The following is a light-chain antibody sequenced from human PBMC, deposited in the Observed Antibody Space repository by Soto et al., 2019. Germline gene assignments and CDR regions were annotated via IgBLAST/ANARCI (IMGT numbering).Light chain of an antibody. J-gene: IGLJ1*01. Sequence: QSVLTQPPSVSGAPGQRVTISCTGSSSNVGAGNDVQWYQQLPGTAPKLLIYGTTNRPSGVPDRFSGSRSGSSASLAIAGLQADDEADYYCQSYDRSLSGSVFGTGTKLTVL. CDR1: SSNVGAGND. CDR2: GTT. CDR3: QSYDRSLSGSV. V-gene: IGLV1-40*01.